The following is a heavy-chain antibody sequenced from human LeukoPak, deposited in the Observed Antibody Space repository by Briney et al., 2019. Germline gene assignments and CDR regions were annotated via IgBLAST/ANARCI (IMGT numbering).Heavy chain of an antibody. CDR1: GYTFTSYY. CDR3: ARAPYCSGGSCSHFDY. CDR2: INPSGGST. D-gene: IGHD2-15*01. J-gene: IGHJ4*02. Sequence: ASVNVSFTASGYTFTSYYMHWVRQAPGQGLEWMGIINPSGGSTSYAQKFQGRVTMTRDTSTSTVYMELSSLRSEDTAVYYCARAPYCSGGSCSHFDYWGQGTLVTVSS. V-gene: IGHV1-46*01.